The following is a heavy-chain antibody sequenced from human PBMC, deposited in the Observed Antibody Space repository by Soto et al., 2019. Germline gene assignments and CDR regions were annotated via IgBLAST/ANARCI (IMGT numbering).Heavy chain of an antibody. Sequence: SETLSLTCTVSGGSVSSGSYYWSWIRQPPGKGLEWIGYIYYSGSTNYNPSLKSRVTISVDTSKNQFSLKLSSVTAADTAVYYCARQTFYNSDSSGYYGHDAFDIWGQGTMVTVSS. D-gene: IGHD3-22*01. CDR1: GGSVSSGSYY. V-gene: IGHV4-61*01. CDR3: ARQTFYNSDSSGYYGHDAFDI. J-gene: IGHJ3*02. CDR2: IYYSGST.